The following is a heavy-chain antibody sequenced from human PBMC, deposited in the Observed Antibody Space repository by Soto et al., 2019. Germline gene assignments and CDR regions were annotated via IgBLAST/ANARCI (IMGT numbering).Heavy chain of an antibody. CDR1: GGSTSGNY. Sequence: QVQLQESGPGPVKASETLSLTCTLTGGSTSGNYWSWIRQPAGKGLEWIGRIYSSGRTHYNPSLKSRPTMSVATNYFSLRLNSVTAADTAVYYCARDFDVNTALDYWYFDLWGRGTLVTVS. CDR2: IYSSGRT. J-gene: IGHJ2*01. CDR3: ARDFDVNTALDYWYFDL. D-gene: IGHD5-18*01. V-gene: IGHV4-4*07.